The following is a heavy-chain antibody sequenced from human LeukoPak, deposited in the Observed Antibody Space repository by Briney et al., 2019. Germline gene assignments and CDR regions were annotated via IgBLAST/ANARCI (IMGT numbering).Heavy chain of an antibody. CDR1: GFKFDDYA. CDR3: AKEGAWSTSGPFDY. Sequence: PGGSLRLSCAASGFKFDDYAMHWVRQAPGEGLEWVSRISWNSLDIRYTDSVKGRFTISRDNAQNSLYLQMNSLRGEDTAFYYCAKEGAWSTSGPFDYWGQGTLVAVSS. J-gene: IGHJ4*02. V-gene: IGHV3-9*01. CDR2: ISWNSLDI. D-gene: IGHD2-2*01.